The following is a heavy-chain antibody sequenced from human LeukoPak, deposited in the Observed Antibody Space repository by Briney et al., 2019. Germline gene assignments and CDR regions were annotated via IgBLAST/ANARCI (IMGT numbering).Heavy chain of an antibody. Sequence: PGGSLRLSCAASGFTFSSYAMHWVRQAPGKGLEWMAVISYDGSNKYYADSVKGRFTISRDNSKNTLYLQMNSLRAEDTAVYYCARGDKQLVFNRNKGGFDPWGQGTLVTVSS. CDR2: ISYDGSNK. CDR3: ARGDKQLVFNRNKGGFDP. V-gene: IGHV3-30*04. J-gene: IGHJ5*02. CDR1: GFTFSSYA. D-gene: IGHD6-13*01.